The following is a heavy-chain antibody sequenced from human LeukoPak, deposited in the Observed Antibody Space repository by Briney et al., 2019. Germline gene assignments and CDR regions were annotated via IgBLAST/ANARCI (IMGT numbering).Heavy chain of an antibody. D-gene: IGHD3-22*01. Sequence: SETLSLTCTVSGYSISSGYYWGWIRQPPGKGLEGIGSIYHSGSTYYNPSLKSRVTISVDTSKNQFSLKLSSVTAADTAVYYCARDRDDSSGYHIFSYWGQGTLVTVSS. V-gene: IGHV4-38-2*02. CDR1: GYSISSGYY. CDR3: ARDRDDSSGYHIFSY. CDR2: IYHSGST. J-gene: IGHJ4*02.